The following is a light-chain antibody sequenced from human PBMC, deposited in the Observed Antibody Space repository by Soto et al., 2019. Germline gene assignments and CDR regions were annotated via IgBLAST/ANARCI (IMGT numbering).Light chain of an antibody. CDR3: MQNVQFPFT. Sequence: DIALTQIPLSLSVTPGQAAAISCKSSQSLVHSDGKTYLHWFLQKPGQPPHLLINGVSIRFSGVADRFSGSGSGTDFTLQISRVEAEDVGVYFCMQNVQFPFTFGQGTKLEIK. J-gene: IGKJ2*01. V-gene: IGKV2D-29*01. CDR2: GVS. CDR1: QSLVHSDGKTY.